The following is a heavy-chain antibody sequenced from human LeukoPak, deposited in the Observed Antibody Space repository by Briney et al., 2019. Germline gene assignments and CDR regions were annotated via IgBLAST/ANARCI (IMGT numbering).Heavy chain of an antibody. CDR1: GFTFTSYW. V-gene: IGHV3-74*01. CDR3: AKGVDY. CDR2: INSDGSST. Sequence: GGFLRLSCAASGFTFTSYWLHWFRQAPGKGLVWVARINSDGSSTSYADSVKGRFTISRDNAKNTLYLQMNSLRAEDTAVYYWAKGVDYWDQGPLVTVSS. J-gene: IGHJ4*02.